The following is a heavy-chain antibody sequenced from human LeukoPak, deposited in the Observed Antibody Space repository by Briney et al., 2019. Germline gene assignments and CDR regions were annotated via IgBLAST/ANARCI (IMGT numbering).Heavy chain of an antibody. CDR1: GYTFTGYY. D-gene: IGHD1-26*01. Sequence: ASVKISCKASGYTFTGYYIYWVGQAPGPRLEWMGRINPNSGGTNYAKNFPGRVTMTRDTTISTTYKELSRLTYYAAAVFYLWREMGGMFPFWGQGTLVTVSS. V-gene: IGHV1-2*06. CDR3: WREMGGMFPF. J-gene: IGHJ4*02. CDR2: INPNSGGT.